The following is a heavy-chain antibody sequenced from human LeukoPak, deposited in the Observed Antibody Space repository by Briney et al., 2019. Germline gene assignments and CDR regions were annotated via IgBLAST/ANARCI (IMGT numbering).Heavy chain of an antibody. CDR1: GGSISSSNW. Sequence: SETLSLTCAVSGGSISSSNWWSWVRQPPGKGLEWIGEIYHSGSTNYNPSLKSRVTISVDKSKNHFSLKLSSVTAADTAVYYCARDETYTSDWQSNHYYYYMDVWGKGTTVTVSS. D-gene: IGHD6-19*01. J-gene: IGHJ6*03. CDR3: ARDETYTSDWQSNHYYYYMDV. CDR2: IYHSGST. V-gene: IGHV4-4*02.